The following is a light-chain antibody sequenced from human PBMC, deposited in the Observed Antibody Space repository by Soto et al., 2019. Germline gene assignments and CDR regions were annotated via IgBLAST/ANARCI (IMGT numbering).Light chain of an antibody. CDR3: QQYNDWPPYT. V-gene: IGKV3-15*01. J-gene: IGKJ2*01. CDR1: QSVAYN. Sequence: EILMTQSPVTLSVSPGESATLSCRASQSVAYNLAWYQQKPGQAPRLLIYGASTRATDIPARFSGSGFGTEFTIKIKSLQSEDFAVYYCQQYNDWPPYTFGQGTKLHIK. CDR2: GAS.